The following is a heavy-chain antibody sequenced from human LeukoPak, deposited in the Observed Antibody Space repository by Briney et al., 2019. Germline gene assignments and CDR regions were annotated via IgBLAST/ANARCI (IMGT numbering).Heavy chain of an antibody. V-gene: IGHV4-39*07. CDR2: IYYSGST. J-gene: IGHJ4*02. D-gene: IGHD2-2*01. CDR1: GGSISSSSYY. Sequence: SETLSLTCTVSGGSISSSSYYWGWIRQPPGKGLEWIGIIYYSGSTYYNPSLKSRVTISVDTSKNQFSLKLSSVTAADTAVYYCARNDYASNFDYWGQGTLVTVSS. CDR3: ARNDYASNFDY.